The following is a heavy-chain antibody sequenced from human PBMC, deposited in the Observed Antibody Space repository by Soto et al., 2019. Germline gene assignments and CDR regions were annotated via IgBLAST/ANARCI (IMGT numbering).Heavy chain of an antibody. CDR3: ARDWRYGSGKGIMDV. J-gene: IGHJ6*02. D-gene: IGHD3-10*01. V-gene: IGHV4-61*01. Sequence: QVQLQESGPGLVKPSETLSLTCTVSGGSVSSGSYYWSWIRQPPGQGLEWIGYIYYSGGTNYNTSLKSRVTISVDTSKNQFSLKLSSVTAADTAVYYCARDWRYGSGKGIMDVWGQGTTVTVSS. CDR2: IYYSGGT. CDR1: GGSVSSGSYY.